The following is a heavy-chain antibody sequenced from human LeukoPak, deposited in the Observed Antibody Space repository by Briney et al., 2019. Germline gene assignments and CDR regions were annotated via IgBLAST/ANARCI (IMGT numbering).Heavy chain of an antibody. CDR3: AKDKAIAATRYYYYYGMDV. CDR2: ISGDGGST. D-gene: IGHD2-15*01. J-gene: IGHJ6*02. V-gene: IGHV3-43*02. Sequence: SGGSLRLSCAASVFTFDDYAMHGVRHAPGKGLEWVSLISGDGGSTYYADSVKGRFTISRDNSKNSLYLQMNSLRTEDTALYYCAKDKAIAATRYYYYYGMDVWGQGTTVTVSS. CDR1: VFTFDDYA.